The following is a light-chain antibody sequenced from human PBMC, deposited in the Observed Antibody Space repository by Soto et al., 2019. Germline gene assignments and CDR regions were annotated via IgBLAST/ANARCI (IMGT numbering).Light chain of an antibody. CDR1: QSLNARY. J-gene: IGKJ1*01. V-gene: IGKV3-20*01. CDR3: QQFHISRT. CDR2: GAS. Sequence: EIVFTQSPGTLSLSPGERATLSCRASQSLNARYLAWYQVKPGQAPRLLFYGASSRATGIPDRFIGSGSGTDFTLTITGLEPEDLAVYYCQQFHISRTFGQGTKVDIK.